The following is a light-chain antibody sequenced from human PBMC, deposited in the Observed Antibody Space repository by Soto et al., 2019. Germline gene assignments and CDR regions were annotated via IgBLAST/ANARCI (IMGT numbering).Light chain of an antibody. V-gene: IGKV3-20*01. CDR2: GAS. Sequence: EMVLTQSPGTLSLSPGERAPLSCRASQSVTSTYLAWYQQKPGQAPRLLIYGASSRAIGIPDRFSGSVSGSEFILTINRLEPEDFAVYYCKQYGSSHTCGQGTRLEIK. CDR1: QSVTSTY. J-gene: IGKJ5*01. CDR3: KQYGSSHT.